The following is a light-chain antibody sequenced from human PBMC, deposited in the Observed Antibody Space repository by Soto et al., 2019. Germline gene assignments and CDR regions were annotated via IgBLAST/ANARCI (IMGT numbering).Light chain of an antibody. CDR2: GAS. J-gene: IGKJ1*01. V-gene: IGKV1-39*01. CDR1: QSISSR. CDR3: QQSYSRVT. Sequence: DIQMTQSPSSLSASVGDTVTITCRASQSISSRLSWYQQKPGKAPTLVIYGASRLQSGVPSRFSASRSGTDFTLTISSLHPEDFATYYCQQSYSRVTFGQGTKVDTK.